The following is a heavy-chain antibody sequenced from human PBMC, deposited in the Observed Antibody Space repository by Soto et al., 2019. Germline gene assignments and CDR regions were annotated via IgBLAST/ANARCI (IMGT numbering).Heavy chain of an antibody. CDR2: INHSGST. CDR3: ARGRNDYVLGSYRGFDY. V-gene: IGHV4-34*01. Sequence: QVQLQQWGAGLLKPSETLSLTCAVYGGSFSGYYWSWIRQPPGKGLEWIGEINHSGSTNYNPSRNSRVTISVYTSKTQFDLKVSAVTAADTAVYYCARGRNDYVLGSYRGFDYWGQGTLVTVSS. D-gene: IGHD3-16*02. CDR1: GGSFSGYY. J-gene: IGHJ4*02.